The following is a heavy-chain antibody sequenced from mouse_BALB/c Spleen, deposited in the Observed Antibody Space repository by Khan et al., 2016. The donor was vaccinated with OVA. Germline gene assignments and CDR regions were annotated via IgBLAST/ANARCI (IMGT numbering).Heavy chain of an antibody. J-gene: IGHJ3*01. CDR2: INPNNGGS. CDR1: GYTLSEYT. CDR3: ARGGGWGFAY. V-gene: IGHV1-18*01. Sequence: VQLQQSGPELVKPGASVKISCKTAGYTLSEYTMHWVKQSHGKRLEWIGGINPNNGGSNYNQKFKGKATLTVDKSSSTAYMELRSLTSDDSAVYYCARGGGWGFAYWGQGTLVTVSA. D-gene: IGHD1-2*01.